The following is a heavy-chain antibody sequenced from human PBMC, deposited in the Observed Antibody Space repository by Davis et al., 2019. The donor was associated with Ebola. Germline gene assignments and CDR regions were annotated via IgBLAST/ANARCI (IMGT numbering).Heavy chain of an antibody. D-gene: IGHD3-22*01. V-gene: IGHV3-21*01. J-gene: IGHJ4*02. CDR1: GFTFSRYT. CDR3: AREADYYDSSGYSHYFDY. Sequence: PGGSLRLSCAASGFTFSRYTMNWVRQAPGKGLEWVSSISSSSSYIYYADSVKGRLTISRDNAKNSLYLQMNSLRAEDTAVYYCAREADYYDSSGYSHYFDYWGQGTLVTVSS. CDR2: ISSSSSYI.